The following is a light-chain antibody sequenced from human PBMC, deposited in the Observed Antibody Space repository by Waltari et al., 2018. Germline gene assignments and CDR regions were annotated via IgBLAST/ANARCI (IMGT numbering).Light chain of an antibody. CDR2: ETN. CDR3: QSFDSNLTVVV. CDR1: SSNIGAGYG. J-gene: IGLJ2*01. Sequence: QSVLTQPPSVSGAPGQRVSISCNGSSSNIGAGYGFPWYQPLPGAAPSLFIYETNNRPSGVPDRFSGSKSGTSASLAITGLQPEDEADYYCQSFDSNLTVVVFGGGTKLTVL. V-gene: IGLV1-40*01.